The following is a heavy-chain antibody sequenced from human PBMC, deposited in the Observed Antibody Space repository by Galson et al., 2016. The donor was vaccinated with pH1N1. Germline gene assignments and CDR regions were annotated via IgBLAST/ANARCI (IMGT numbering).Heavy chain of an antibody. CDR3: VRGRYCSGGSCYSSTAEYFQH. CDR1: GFIFTNYW. D-gene: IGHD2-15*01. CDR2: VNNDGSST. Sequence: SLRLSCAASGFIFTNYWMHWVRQTPGRGLVWVARVNNDGSSTNYADSVKGRFTLSRDNAKNTVFLEMSSLRAEDTGAYYCVRGRYCSGGSCYSSTAEYFQHWGRGTLLTVSS. J-gene: IGHJ1*01. V-gene: IGHV3-74*01.